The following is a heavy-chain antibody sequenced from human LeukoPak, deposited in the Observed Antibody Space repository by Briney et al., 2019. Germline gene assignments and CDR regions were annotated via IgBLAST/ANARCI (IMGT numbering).Heavy chain of an antibody. J-gene: IGHJ3*02. CDR3: ARAPWSEMATITAFDI. CDR1: GGSLSSYY. CDR2: IYYSGST. D-gene: IGHD5-24*01. V-gene: IGHV4-59*12. Sequence: SETLSLTCTVSGGSLSSYYWSWIRQPPGKGLEWIGYIYYSGSTYYNPSLKSRVTISVDTSKNQFSLKLSSVTAADTAVYYCARAPWSEMATITAFDIWGQGTMVTVSS.